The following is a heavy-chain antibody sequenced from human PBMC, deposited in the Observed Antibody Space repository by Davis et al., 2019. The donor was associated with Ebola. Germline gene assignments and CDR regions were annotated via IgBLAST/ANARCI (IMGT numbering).Heavy chain of an antibody. J-gene: IGHJ5*02. V-gene: IGHV3-11*04. Sequence: PGGSLRLSCAASGFTFTEQYRSWIRQAPGEGLGWVSFISSSGSTIYYADSVKGRFTISRDNAKNSLFLQMNNLRADDTAVYYCARGTWLGSWGQGTLVTVSS. CDR1: GFTFTEQY. CDR3: ARGTWLGS. D-gene: IGHD3-10*01. CDR2: ISSSGSTI.